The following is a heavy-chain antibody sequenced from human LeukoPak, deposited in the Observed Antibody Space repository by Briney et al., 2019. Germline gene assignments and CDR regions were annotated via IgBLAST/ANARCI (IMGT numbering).Heavy chain of an antibody. Sequence: GGSLRLSCAASGFTFSSYGMHWVRQAPGKGLEWVAFIRYDGSNKYYADSVKGRFTISRDNSKNTLYLQMNSLRAEDTAVYYCAKEGGSWYQTFDYWGQGTLVTVSS. CDR2: IRYDGSNK. V-gene: IGHV3-30*02. CDR1: GFTFSSYG. J-gene: IGHJ4*02. CDR3: AKEGGSWYQTFDY. D-gene: IGHD6-13*01.